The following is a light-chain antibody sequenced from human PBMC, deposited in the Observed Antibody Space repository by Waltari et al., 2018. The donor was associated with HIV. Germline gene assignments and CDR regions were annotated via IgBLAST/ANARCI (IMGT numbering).Light chain of an antibody. CDR2: SND. CDR1: RPNIGSKT. J-gene: IGLJ2*01. Sequence: QSVLTQPPSASGTPGQRVTISCSGRRPNIGSKTVPWYQQLPGTAPKLLMYSNDQRPSGVPDRFSGSKSGTSASLAISGLQSEDEAGYYCAAWDVSLNGLVFGGGTKLTVL. V-gene: IGLV1-44*01. CDR3: AAWDVSLNGLV.